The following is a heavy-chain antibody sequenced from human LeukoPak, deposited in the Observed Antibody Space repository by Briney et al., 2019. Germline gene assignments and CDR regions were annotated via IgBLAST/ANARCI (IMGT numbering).Heavy chain of an antibody. CDR2: IIPIFGTA. D-gene: IGHD2-21*02. CDR3: ARTAHSYYYYYMDV. J-gene: IGHJ6*03. Sequence: VASVKVSCKASGGTFSSYAISWVRQAPGQGLEWMGGIIPIFGTANYAQKFQGRVTITTDESTSTAYMELGSLRSEDTAVYYCARTAHSYYYYYMDVWGKGTTVTVSS. V-gene: IGHV1-69*05. CDR1: GGTFSSYA.